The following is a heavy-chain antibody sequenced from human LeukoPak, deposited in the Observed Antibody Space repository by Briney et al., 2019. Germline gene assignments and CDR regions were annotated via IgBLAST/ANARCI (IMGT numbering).Heavy chain of an antibody. CDR1: GFTFSSYA. Sequence: GGSLRLSCAASGFTFSSYAMSWVRQAPGKGLEWASAISGSGGSTYYADSVKGRFTVSRDNSKNTLYLQMNSLRAEDTAVYCCAKDPGYSSGWYDVDYWGQGTLVTVSS. J-gene: IGHJ4*02. CDR2: ISGSGGST. CDR3: AKDPGYSSGWYDVDY. V-gene: IGHV3-23*01. D-gene: IGHD6-19*01.